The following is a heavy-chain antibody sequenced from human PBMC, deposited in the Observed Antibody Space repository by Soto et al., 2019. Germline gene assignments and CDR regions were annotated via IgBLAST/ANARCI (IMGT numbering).Heavy chain of an antibody. D-gene: IGHD2-2*01. V-gene: IGHV4-59*08. CDR1: GGSISSYY. Sequence: SETLSLTCTVSGGSISSYYWSWIRQPPGKGLEWIGYIYYSGSTNYNPSLKSRVTISVDTSKNQFSLKLSSVTAADTAVYYCARRYCSSTSCPAAFDIWGQGTMVTVSS. CDR2: IYYSGST. J-gene: IGHJ3*02. CDR3: ARRYCSSTSCPAAFDI.